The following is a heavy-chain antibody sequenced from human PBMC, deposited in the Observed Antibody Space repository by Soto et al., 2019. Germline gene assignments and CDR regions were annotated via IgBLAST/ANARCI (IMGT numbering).Heavy chain of an antibody. CDR1: GESISSSSYY. D-gene: IGHD4-17*01. J-gene: IGHJ4*02. CDR2: IYYSGRT. V-gene: IGHV4-39*01. CDR3: ARQRTTVVHQAYFDH. Sequence: SETLSLTCIVSGESISSSSYYWGWILQPPGKGWEWIVSIYYSGRTYYNPSFKSRFTISIDTEKHQFSLKLISVTDKETAVYYCARQRTTVVHQAYFDHWGQGALVTVS.